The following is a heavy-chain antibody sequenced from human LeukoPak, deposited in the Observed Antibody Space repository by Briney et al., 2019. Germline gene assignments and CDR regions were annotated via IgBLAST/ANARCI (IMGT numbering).Heavy chain of an antibody. CDR3: ARVDVGLEWLPRRIYYYYMDV. J-gene: IGHJ6*03. D-gene: IGHD3-3*01. V-gene: IGHV3-9*01. CDR1: GFTFDDYA. Sequence: GGSLRLSCAASGFTFDDYAMHWVRQAPGKGLEWVSGISWNSGSIGYADSVKGRFTISRDNAKNSLYLQMNSLRAEDTAVYYCARVDVGLEWLPRRIYYYYMDVWGKGTTVTVSS. CDR2: ISWNSGSI.